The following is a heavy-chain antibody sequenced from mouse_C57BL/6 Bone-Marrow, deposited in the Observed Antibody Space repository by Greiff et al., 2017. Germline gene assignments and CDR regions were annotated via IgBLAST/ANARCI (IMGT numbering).Heavy chain of an antibody. CDR1: GYTFTSYW. V-gene: IGHV1-69*01. Sequence: QVQLQQPGAELVMPGASVKLSCKASGYTFTSYWMHWVKQRPGQGLEWIGEIDPSDSYTNYNQKFKGKSTLTVDKSSSTAYMQLGSLTSEDSAVYYCARYGYGSPFDYWGQGTTLTVSS. J-gene: IGHJ2*01. CDR3: ARYGYGSPFDY. D-gene: IGHD1-1*01. CDR2: IDPSDSYT.